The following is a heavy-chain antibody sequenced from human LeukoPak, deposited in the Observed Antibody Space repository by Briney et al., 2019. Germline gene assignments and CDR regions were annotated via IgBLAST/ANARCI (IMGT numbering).Heavy chain of an antibody. CDR1: GFTFTSYA. CDR3: ARRERNAFDY. CDR2: ISSNAAST. V-gene: IGHV3-64*02. D-gene: IGHD2-8*01. J-gene: IGHJ4*02. Sequence: SGGSLRLSCVTSGFTFTSYALYWVRQAPGRGLEYVSAISSNAASTYYAESVKGRFTISRDTSMSTLYPQMGSLRPEDTAVYYCARRERNAFDYWGEGTMVTVS.